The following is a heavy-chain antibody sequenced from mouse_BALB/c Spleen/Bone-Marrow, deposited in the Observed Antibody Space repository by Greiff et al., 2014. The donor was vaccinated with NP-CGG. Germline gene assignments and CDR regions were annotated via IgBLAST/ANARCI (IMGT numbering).Heavy chain of an antibody. J-gene: IGHJ4*01. Sequence: EVQLQQSSPIRSYTGAEGKSSCNHCADACTGSSICWEKQSHGKSLEWIGYIDPYSGGTNYNQKFKGKATLPVDKSSSTAYMHFNSLTSEDSAVYYCARELRRAMDYCGQRTSFTVST. V-gene: IGHV1S135*01. CDR3: ARELRRAMDY. CDR1: ADACTGSS. CDR2: IDPYSGGT. D-gene: IGHD3-3*01.